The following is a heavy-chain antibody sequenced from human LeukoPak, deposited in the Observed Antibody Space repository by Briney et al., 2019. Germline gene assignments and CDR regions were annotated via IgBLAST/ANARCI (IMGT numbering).Heavy chain of an antibody. Sequence: PSETLSLTCSVSGDSISMHYWSWIRQPPGKGLEWIGYIDHTGSTNYNPSLNSRVTISRDTSKNHFSLELSSVTAADTAVYYCASDRIEVDAFDIWGQGTMVTVSS. CDR1: GDSISMHY. J-gene: IGHJ3*02. CDR3: ASDRIEVDAFDI. V-gene: IGHV4-59*08. D-gene: IGHD2-15*01. CDR2: IDHTGST.